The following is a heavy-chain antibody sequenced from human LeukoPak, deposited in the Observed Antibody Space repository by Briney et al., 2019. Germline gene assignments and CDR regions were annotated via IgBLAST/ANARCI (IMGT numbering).Heavy chain of an antibody. CDR2: ISGSGGST. J-gene: IGHJ4*02. D-gene: IGHD3-16*02. Sequence: PGGSLRLSCAASGFTFSSYAMSWVRQAPGKGLEWVSAISGSGGSTYYADSVKGRFTISRDNSKNTLYLQMNSLRAEDTAVYYCARYRDDYVWGSYHYWGQGTLVTVSS. V-gene: IGHV3-23*01. CDR3: ARYRDDYVWGSYHY. CDR1: GFTFSSYA.